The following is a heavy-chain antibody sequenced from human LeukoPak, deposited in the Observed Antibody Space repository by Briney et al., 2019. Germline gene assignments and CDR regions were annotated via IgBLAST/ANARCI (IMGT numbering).Heavy chain of an antibody. CDR2: IRQDGSEK. CDR1: GFTFSSYW. D-gene: IGHD5-18*01. J-gene: IGHJ6*02. CDR3: ARDVGEQLWLIVGYYYYGMDV. V-gene: IGHV3-7*01. Sequence: GGSLRLSCAASGFTFSSYWMSWVRQAPGKGLEWVANIRQDGSEKYYVDSVKGRFTIARDNAKNSLYLQMNSLRAKDTAVYYCARDVGEQLWLIVGYYYYGMDVWGQGTTVTVSS.